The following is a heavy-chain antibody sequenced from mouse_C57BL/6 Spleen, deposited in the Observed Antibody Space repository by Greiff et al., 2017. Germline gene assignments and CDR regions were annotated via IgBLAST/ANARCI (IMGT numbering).Heavy chain of an antibody. Sequence: QVQLQQSDAELVKPGASVKISCKVSGYTFTDHTIHWMKQRPEQGLEWIGYIYPRDGSTKYNEKFKGKATLTADKSSSTAYMQLYSLTSEDSAVYFCARSDKGHYYGSSYFDDGGQGTTLTVSS. V-gene: IGHV1-78*01. CDR2: IYPRDGST. J-gene: IGHJ2*01. CDR3: ARSDKGHYYGSSYFDD. CDR1: GYTFTDHT. D-gene: IGHD1-1*01.